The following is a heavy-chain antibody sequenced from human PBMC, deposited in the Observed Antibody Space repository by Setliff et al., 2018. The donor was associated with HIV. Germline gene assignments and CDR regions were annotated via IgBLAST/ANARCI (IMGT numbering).Heavy chain of an antibody. D-gene: IGHD3-22*01. J-gene: IGHJ4*02. CDR1: GGSFTNYF. CDR3: AREDSSYHYFDS. Sequence: PSETLSLTCAVYGGSFTNYFWSWIRQSPGKGLEWIGEINHSGRTKYNPSLTSPVTISVDTSKNQFSLKLRSVTAADTAVYWCAREDSSYHYFDSWGQGMLVTVSS. CDR2: INHSGRT. V-gene: IGHV4-34*01.